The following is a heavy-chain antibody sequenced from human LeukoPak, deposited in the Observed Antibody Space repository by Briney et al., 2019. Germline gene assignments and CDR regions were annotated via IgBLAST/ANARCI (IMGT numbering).Heavy chain of an antibody. CDR3: ARTPTGPYYGSGSYYNVPFDY. D-gene: IGHD3-10*01. CDR1: GGSISSYY. V-gene: IGHV4-4*07. J-gene: IGHJ4*02. Sequence: PSETLSLTCTVSGGSISSYYWSWIRQPAGKGLEWIGRIYTSGSTNYNPSLKSRVTMSVDTSKNQFSLKLSSVTAADTAVYYCARTPTGPYYGSGSYYNVPFDYWGQGTLVTVSS. CDR2: IYTSGST.